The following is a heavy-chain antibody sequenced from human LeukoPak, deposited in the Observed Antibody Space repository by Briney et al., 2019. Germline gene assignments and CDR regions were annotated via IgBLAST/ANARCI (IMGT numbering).Heavy chain of an antibody. Sequence: SETLSLTCAVYGGSFSGYYWSWIRQPPGKGLEWIGYIYYTGSTNYNPSLKSRVTISVDTSKNQFSLKLNSVTAADTAVYYCARDRGDGYDYFWDYWGQGTLVTVSS. V-gene: IGHV4-59*01. CDR3: ARDRGDGYDYFWDY. J-gene: IGHJ4*02. D-gene: IGHD5-12*01. CDR2: IYYTGST. CDR1: GGSFSGYY.